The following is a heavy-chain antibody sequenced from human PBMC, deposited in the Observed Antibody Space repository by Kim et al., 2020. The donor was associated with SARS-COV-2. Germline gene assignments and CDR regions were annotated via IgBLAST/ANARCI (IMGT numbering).Heavy chain of an antibody. CDR1: GFTFSSYG. Sequence: GGSLRLSCAASGFTFSSYGMHWVRQAPGKGLEWVAVISYDGSNKYYADSVKGRFTISRDNSKNTLYLQMNSLRAEDTAVYYCAKAYSNYEYQTNWGQGTLVTVSS. CDR2: ISYDGSNK. V-gene: IGHV3-30*18. D-gene: IGHD4-4*01. J-gene: IGHJ4*02. CDR3: AKAYSNYEYQTN.